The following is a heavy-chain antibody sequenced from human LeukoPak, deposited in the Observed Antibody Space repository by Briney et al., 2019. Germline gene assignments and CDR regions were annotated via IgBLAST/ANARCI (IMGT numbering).Heavy chain of an antibody. CDR1: GYTFTSYG. CDR3: ARAWSGGHNYFGGY. D-gene: IGHD5-24*01. Sequence: GASAKVSCKASGYTFTSYGISWVRQAPGQGLEWMGIINPSGGSTSYAQKFQGRVTMTRDMSTSTVYMELSSLRSEDTAVYHCARAWSGGHNYFGGYWGQGTLVTVSS. CDR2: INPSGGST. J-gene: IGHJ4*02. V-gene: IGHV1-46*01.